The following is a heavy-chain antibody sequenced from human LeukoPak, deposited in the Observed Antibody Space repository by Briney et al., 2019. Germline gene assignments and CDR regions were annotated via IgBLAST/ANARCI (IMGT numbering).Heavy chain of an antibody. D-gene: IGHD1-14*01. CDR3: ARDDNVSYYFDY. J-gene: IGHJ4*02. CDR2: IIPIFGTA. Sequence: VASVKVSCKASGGTFSSYAISWVRQAPGQGLEWMGGIIPIFGTANYAQKFQGRVTITADESTSTAYMELSSLRSEDTAVYYCARDDNVSYYFDYWGQGTLVTVSS. V-gene: IGHV1-69*13. CDR1: GGTFSSYA.